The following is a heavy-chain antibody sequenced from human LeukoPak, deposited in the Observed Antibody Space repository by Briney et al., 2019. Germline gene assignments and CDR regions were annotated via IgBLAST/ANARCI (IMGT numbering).Heavy chain of an antibody. CDR2: IYYSGST. D-gene: IGHD3-3*01. V-gene: IGHV4-59*08. CDR1: GGSISSYY. Sequence: SETLSLTCTVSGGSISSYYWSWIRQPPGKGLEWIGYIYYSGSTNYDPSFKSRVTISVDTSKNQFSLKLSSVTAADTAVYYCARHSTIFGVVTWFDPWGQGTLVTVSS. J-gene: IGHJ5*02. CDR3: ARHSTIFGVVTWFDP.